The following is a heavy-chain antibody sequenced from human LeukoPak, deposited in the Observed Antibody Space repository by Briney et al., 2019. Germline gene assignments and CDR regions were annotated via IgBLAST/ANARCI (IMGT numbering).Heavy chain of an antibody. J-gene: IGHJ4*02. CDR3: TTYSSGSCPF. CDR1: GITFSNAW. CDR2: IYRSSNGETT. D-gene: IGHD6-25*01. V-gene: IGHV3-15*01. Sequence: GGSLRLSCAASGITFSNAWMTWVRQAPGKGLEWVGRIYRSSNGETTDYGAPVKGRFTMSRDDSKNTLYPQMNSLKTEDTAVYYCTTYSSGSCPFWGQGTLVTVSS.